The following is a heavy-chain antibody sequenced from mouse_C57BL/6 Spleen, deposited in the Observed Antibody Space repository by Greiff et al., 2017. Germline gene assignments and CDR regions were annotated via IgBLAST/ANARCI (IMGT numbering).Heavy chain of an antibody. V-gene: IGHV1-54*01. CDR3: AIYYDYEGWYFDV. J-gene: IGHJ1*03. D-gene: IGHD2-4*01. Sequence: QVQLQQSGAELVRPGTSVKVSCKASGYAFTNYLIEWVKQRPGQGLEWIGVINPGSGGTNYNEKFKGKATLTADKSSSTAYMQLSSLTSEDSAVYFCAIYYDYEGWYFDVWGTGTTVTVSS. CDR1: GYAFTNYL. CDR2: INPGSGGT.